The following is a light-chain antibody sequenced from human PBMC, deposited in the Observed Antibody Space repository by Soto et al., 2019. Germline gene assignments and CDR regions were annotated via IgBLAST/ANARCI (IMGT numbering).Light chain of an antibody. V-gene: IGKV3-15*01. CDR1: QSVGSD. Sequence: EIVMTQSPATLSLSPGERATLSCRASQSVGSDLAWYQQKPGQAPRLLIYDASTRATGIPARFSGSGSGTEFTLTISSLQSEDFAVYYCQHYHGWPITFGQGTRLDIK. J-gene: IGKJ5*01. CDR2: DAS. CDR3: QHYHGWPIT.